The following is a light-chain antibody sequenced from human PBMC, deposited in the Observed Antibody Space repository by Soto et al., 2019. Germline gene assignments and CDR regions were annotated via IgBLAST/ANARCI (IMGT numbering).Light chain of an antibody. CDR3: QVWDSSSDLLYV. Sequence: SYELTQPPSVSVAPGQTARITCGGNNIGSKRVHWYQQKPGQAPVLVVYDDSDRPSGIPERFSGSNSGNTATLTISRVEAGDEADYYCQVWDSSSDLLYVFGTGTKVTVL. V-gene: IGLV3-21*02. CDR1: NIGSKR. CDR2: DDS. J-gene: IGLJ1*01.